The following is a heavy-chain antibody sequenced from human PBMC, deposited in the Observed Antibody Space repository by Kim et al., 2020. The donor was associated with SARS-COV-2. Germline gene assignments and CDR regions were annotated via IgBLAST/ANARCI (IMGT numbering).Heavy chain of an antibody. D-gene: IGHD3-22*01. Sequence: THHPTPKSRVTISVDTSKNQFSLKLSSVTAADTAVYYCALYYDSSEAFDYWGQGTLVTVSS. V-gene: IGHV4-34*01. CDR3: ALYYDSSEAFDY. J-gene: IGHJ4*02.